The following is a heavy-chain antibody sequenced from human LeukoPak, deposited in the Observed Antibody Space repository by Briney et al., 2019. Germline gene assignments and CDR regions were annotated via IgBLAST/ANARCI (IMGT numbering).Heavy chain of an antibody. J-gene: IGHJ4*02. CDR2: IYTSGST. D-gene: IGHD6-19*01. CDR3: ARHGMGWLVRYDY. Sequence: SETLSLTCTVSGGSISSYYWSWIRQPPGKGLEWIGYIYTSGSTNYNPSLKSRVTISVDTSKNQFSLKLSSVTAADTAVYYCARHGMGWLVRYDYWGQGTLVTVSS. CDR1: GGSISSYY. V-gene: IGHV4-4*09.